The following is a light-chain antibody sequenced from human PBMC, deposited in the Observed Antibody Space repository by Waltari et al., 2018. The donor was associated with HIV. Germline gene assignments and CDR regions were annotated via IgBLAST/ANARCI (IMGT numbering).Light chain of an antibody. CDR1: ALPKQY. CDR3: QSADSSGTYAV. Sequence: SYELTQPSSVSVSPGQTARITCSGDALPKQYAYWYHQKPGQAPVLVVYKDTERPSGIPARFSGSSSGTTVTLSISGVQAEDEGDYYCQSADSSGTYAVFGGGTQLTVL. V-gene: IGLV3-25*03. J-gene: IGLJ7*01. CDR2: KDT.